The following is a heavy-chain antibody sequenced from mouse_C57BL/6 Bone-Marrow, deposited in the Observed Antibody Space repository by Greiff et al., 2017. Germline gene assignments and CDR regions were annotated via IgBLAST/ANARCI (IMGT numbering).Heavy chain of an antibody. CDR3: ARSSYYSNYVGFAD. J-gene: IGHJ3*01. CDR1: GYTFTSYW. Sequence: VQLQQPGAELVTPGASVKLSCKASGYTFTSYWMHWVKQRHGRGLEWIGRIDPNNGGTKYNEKFKSKATLTVDKPSSTAYMQLSSLTSEDSAVYYCARSSYYSNYVGFADWGQGTLVTVSA. D-gene: IGHD2-5*01. CDR2: IDPNNGGT. V-gene: IGHV1-72*01.